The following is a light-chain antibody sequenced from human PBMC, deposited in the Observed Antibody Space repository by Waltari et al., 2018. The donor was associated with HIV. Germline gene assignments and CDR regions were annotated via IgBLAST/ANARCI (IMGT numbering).Light chain of an antibody. V-gene: IGLV1-44*01. J-gene: IGLJ2*01. Sequence: QPVLTQPPSASGTPGQRVIISCSGSSSNIGRHAVSWYQHLPGATPTLLIFGNNQRSSGFPYRFSSSKSATSASLAISGLRSVDEADYSCAAWDDSLDGPVFGGGTKLTVL. CDR2: GNN. CDR1: SSNIGRHA. CDR3: AAWDDSLDGPV.